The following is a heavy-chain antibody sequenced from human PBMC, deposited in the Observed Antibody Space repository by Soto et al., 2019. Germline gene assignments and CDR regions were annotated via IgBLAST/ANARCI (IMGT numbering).Heavy chain of an antibody. D-gene: IGHD3-10*01. CDR3: ARESLSITMVRGVIITGYGMDV. CDR1: GYIFTSYY. CDR2: INPSGGST. V-gene: IGHV1-46*01. J-gene: IGHJ6*02. Sequence: ASVKVSCKAFGYIFTSYYMHWVRQAPGQGLEWMGIINPSGGSTSYAQKFQGRVTMTRDTSTSTVYMGLSSLRSEDTAVYYCARESLSITMVRGVIITGYGMDVWGQGTTVTVSS.